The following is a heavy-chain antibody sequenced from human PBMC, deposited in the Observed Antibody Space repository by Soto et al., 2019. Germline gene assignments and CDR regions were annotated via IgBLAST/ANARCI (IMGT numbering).Heavy chain of an antibody. V-gene: IGHV3-66*01. CDR1: GFTVSINY. CDR2: IYSGGST. CDR3: ARSVFP. J-gene: IGHJ5*02. Sequence: PGRCLRLACAASGFTVSINYMSWVRQAPGKGLEWVSVIYSGGSTYYADSVRGRFTISRDNSKNTLYLQMNSLRGEDTAVYYCARSVFPWGQGTLVTVSS.